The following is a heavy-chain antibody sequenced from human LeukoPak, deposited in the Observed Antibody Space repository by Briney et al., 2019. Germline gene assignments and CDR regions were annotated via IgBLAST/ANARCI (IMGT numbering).Heavy chain of an antibody. CDR3: ARGSITIFGVVDY. V-gene: IGHV4-30-4*08. CDR2: IYYSRST. D-gene: IGHD3-3*01. Sequence: PSQTLSLTCTVSGGSISSGDYYWSWIRQPPGKGLEWIGYIYYSRSTYYNPSLKSRVTISVDTSKNQFSLKLSSVTAADTAVYYCARGSITIFGVVDYWGQGTLVTVSS. J-gene: IGHJ4*02. CDR1: GGSISSGDYY.